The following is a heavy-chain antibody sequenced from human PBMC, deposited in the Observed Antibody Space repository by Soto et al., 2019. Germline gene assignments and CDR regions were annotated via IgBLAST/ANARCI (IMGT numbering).Heavy chain of an antibody. CDR3: ARDVEYGENWFDP. V-gene: IGHV4-61*01. CDR1: GGSVSSGSYY. D-gene: IGHD3-10*01. CDR2: IYYSGST. Sequence: SETLSLTCTVSGGSVSSGSYYWSWIRQPPGKGLEWIGYIYYSGSTKYNPSLKSRVTISVDTSKNQFSLKLSSVTAADTAVYYCARDVEYGENWFDPWGQGTLVTVSS. J-gene: IGHJ5*02.